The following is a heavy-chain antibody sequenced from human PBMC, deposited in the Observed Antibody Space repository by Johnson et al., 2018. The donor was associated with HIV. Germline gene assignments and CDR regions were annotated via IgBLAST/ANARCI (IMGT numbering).Heavy chain of an antibody. CDR3: ARDHSRDEAFDI. D-gene: IGHD5-24*01. Sequence: QVQLVESGGGVVQPGRSLRLSCAASGFTFSSYAMHWVRQAPGKGLEWVAVISYDGSNKYYADSVKGRFTISRDNSKNTRYLQMNSLRAEDTAVYYCARDHSRDEAFDIWGQGTMVTVSS. CDR1: GFTFSSYA. CDR2: ISYDGSNK. V-gene: IGHV3-30*14. J-gene: IGHJ3*02.